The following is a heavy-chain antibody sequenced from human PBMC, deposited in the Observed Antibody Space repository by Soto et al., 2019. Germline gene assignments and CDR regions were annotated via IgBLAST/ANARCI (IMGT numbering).Heavy chain of an antibody. CDR2: IWSDGGNK. D-gene: IGHD3-9*01. CDR3: VRVFDTYYFDL. J-gene: IGHJ4*02. CDR1: GFTFTTYG. Sequence: QVPLVESGGGVVQPGRSLRLSCAASGFTFTTYGMHWVRQAPGKGLEWVALIWSDGGNKYYADSVKGRFTISRDNSKNMLYLQMNGLRVEDTAVYYCVRVFDTYYFDLWGQGILVAVSS. V-gene: IGHV3-33*01.